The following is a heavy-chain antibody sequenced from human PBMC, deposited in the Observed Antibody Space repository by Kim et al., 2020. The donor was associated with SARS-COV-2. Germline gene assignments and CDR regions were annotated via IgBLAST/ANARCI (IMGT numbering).Heavy chain of an antibody. D-gene: IGHD2-21*01. CDR3: AKGYCGDKDCYYGMDV. J-gene: IGHJ6*02. V-gene: IGHV3-23*01. CDR1: GFLFTTYG. CDR2: VKNSGTRT. Sequence: GGSLRLSCAASGFLFTTYGMSWVRQAPGKGLEWVSSVKNSGTRTYYADSVKGRFTISRDNSRNTVFLQMNSLRAEATAIYYCAKGYCGDKDCYYGMDVWGQGTTVTVSS.